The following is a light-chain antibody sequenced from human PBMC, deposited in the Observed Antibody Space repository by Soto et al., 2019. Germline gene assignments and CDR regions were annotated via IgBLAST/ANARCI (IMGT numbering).Light chain of an antibody. CDR1: QTIDSW. Sequence: DIQMTQSPSTLSASVGDRVTITCRASQTIDSWLAWYQQKPGKAPKLLIYKASCLESGVPSRFTGSGSGTEFTLTISSLQPDDFATYDCQKYNDNSLVGGGTKVEIK. J-gene: IGKJ4*01. CDR3: QKYNDNSL. CDR2: KAS. V-gene: IGKV1-5*03.